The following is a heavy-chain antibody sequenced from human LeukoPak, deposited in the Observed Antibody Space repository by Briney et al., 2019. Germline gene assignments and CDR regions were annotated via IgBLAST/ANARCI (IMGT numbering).Heavy chain of an antibody. J-gene: IGHJ4*02. CDR3: AKEQRWESPHYLYS. D-gene: IGHD1-26*01. V-gene: IGHV3-23*01. CDR2: ISSSGGST. Sequence: PGGSLRLFCAASGFTFSSSAMRWVRQVRGEGLECVSGISSSGGSTNYADSVGGRFTISRDNSKNTLYVQMNSLRYEDTALYYSAKEQRWESPHYLYSWGQGALVSVSS. CDR1: GFTFSSSA.